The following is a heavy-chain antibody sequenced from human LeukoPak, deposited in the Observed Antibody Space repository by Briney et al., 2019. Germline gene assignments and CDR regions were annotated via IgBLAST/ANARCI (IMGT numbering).Heavy chain of an antibody. CDR2: INHSGST. V-gene: IGHV4-34*01. J-gene: IGHJ6*02. CDR3: ARGQTYYYDSSGWYYYYGMDV. D-gene: IGHD3-22*01. Sequence: SETLSLTCAVYGGSFSGYYWSWIRQPPGKGLEWIGEINHSGSTNYNPSLKSRVTISVDTSKNQFSLKLSSVTAADTAVYYCARGQTYYYDSSGWYYYYGMDVWGQGTTVTVSS. CDR1: GGSFSGYY.